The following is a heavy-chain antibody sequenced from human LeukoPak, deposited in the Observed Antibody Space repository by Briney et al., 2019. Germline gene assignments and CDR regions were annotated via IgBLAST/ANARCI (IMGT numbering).Heavy chain of an antibody. CDR3: ARQSRGSYYPYYYYYMGV. Sequence: GGSLRLSCAASGFTFSNYEMNWVRQAPGKGLEWVSYISTSGSTIYYADSVKGRFTISRDNGKSSLYLQMNSLRAEDTAVYYCARQSRGSYYPYYYYYMGVWGKGTTVTISS. CDR1: GFTFSNYE. CDR2: ISTSGSTI. J-gene: IGHJ6*03. V-gene: IGHV3-48*03. D-gene: IGHD1-26*01.